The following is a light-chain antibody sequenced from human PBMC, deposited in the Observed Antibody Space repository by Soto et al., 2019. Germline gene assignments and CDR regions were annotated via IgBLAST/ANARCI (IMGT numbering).Light chain of an antibody. CDR3: QQYGSSPWT. CDR1: QSVSSSY. Sequence: EIVLTQSPGTLSLSPGERAMFSCRASQSVSSSYLAWYQQKPGQAPRLVIYDASDRATGIPDRFSGSGSGTDCTLTISRLEPEDFAVYYWQQYGSSPWTFGQGTKVEIK. J-gene: IGKJ1*01. V-gene: IGKV3-20*01. CDR2: DAS.